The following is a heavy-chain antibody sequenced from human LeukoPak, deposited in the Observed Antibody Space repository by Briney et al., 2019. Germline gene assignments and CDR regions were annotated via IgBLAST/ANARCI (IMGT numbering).Heavy chain of an antibody. J-gene: IGHJ4*02. CDR1: GYTFTSYY. CDR3: ASSLNYYDSSGPLDY. D-gene: IGHD3-22*01. CDR2: INPSGGST. Sequence: ASVKVSCKASGYTFTSYYMHWVRQAPGQGLEWMGIINPSGGSTGYAQKFQGRVTMTRDTSTSTVYMELSSLRSEDTAVYYCASSLNYYDSSGPLDYWGQGTLVTVSS. V-gene: IGHV1-46*01.